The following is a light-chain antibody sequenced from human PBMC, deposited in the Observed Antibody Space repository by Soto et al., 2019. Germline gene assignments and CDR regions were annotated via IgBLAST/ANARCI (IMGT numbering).Light chain of an antibody. CDR2: GAS. V-gene: IGKV3-20*01. CDR3: QQYHWAPDT. J-gene: IGKJ5*01. CDR1: QIVGGDT. Sequence: EIVLTQSPGTLSLSPGERATLSCRASQIVGGDTLAWFQQRPGQAPRLVIYGASNRAAGIPDRFSGSGSGTDFTLTVSRLXXEDFAVYYCQQYHWAPDTFGQGTRLEMK.